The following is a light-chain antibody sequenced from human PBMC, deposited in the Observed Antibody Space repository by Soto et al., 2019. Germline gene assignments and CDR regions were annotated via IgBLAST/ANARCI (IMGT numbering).Light chain of an antibody. J-gene: IGLJ2*01. CDR1: SNDVGNYNL. CDR2: EGT. V-gene: IGLV2-23*01. CDR3: CSYAGRSVI. Sequence: QPVLTQSASVSGSPGQSITISCAGFSNDVGNYNLVSWYQQHPGKAPKVIIYEGTTRPSGVSNRFSGSESGNTASLTISGLQAEDEADYYCCSYAGRSVIFGGGTKLTVL.